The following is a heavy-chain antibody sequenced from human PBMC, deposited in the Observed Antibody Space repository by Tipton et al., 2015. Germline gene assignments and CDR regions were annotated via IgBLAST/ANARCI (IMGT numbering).Heavy chain of an antibody. CDR1: GGSLRTEA. CDR2: IIPVFGTT. CDR3: ARSITMIVVVMGNYGMDV. Sequence: QVQLVQSGAEVKKPGSSVKVSCKASGGSLRTEAITWVRQAPGQGLEWMGQIIPVFGTTHYAQRFKGRVTITADASTKTAYMELSRLRSDDTAVYYCARSITMIVVVMGNYGMDVWGQGTTVTVSS. V-gene: IGHV1-69*01. J-gene: IGHJ6*02. D-gene: IGHD3-22*01.